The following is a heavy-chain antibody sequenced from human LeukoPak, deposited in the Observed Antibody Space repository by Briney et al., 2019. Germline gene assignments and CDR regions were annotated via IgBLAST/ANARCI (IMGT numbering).Heavy chain of an antibody. CDR2: INPNSGGT. CDR3: AREGSGYDYPDY. CDR1: GYTFNCYY. D-gene: IGHD5-12*01. V-gene: IGHV1-2*02. Sequence: GSVKVSCKSSGYTFNCYYMQLGRQAPREGLGVMGCINPNSGGTNYSQKFQGRVTITRDTSISTPYMELSRLTSDDTAVYYCAREGSGYDYPDYWGQGTLVTVSS. J-gene: IGHJ4*02.